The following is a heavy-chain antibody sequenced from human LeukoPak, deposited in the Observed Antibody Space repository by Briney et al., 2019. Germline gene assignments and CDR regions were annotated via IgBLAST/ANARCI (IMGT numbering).Heavy chain of an antibody. Sequence: SETLSLTCTVSGGSISSYYWSWIRQPPGKGLEWIGYLYYSGDTNYNPSLESRVTISVGTSKNQISLRLNSVTAADTAVYYCARHFKHQLVRGYYYLMDVWGQGTTVTVSS. CDR2: LYYSGDT. D-gene: IGHD6-13*01. J-gene: IGHJ6*02. V-gene: IGHV4-59*08. CDR3: ARHFKHQLVRGYYYLMDV. CDR1: GGSISSYY.